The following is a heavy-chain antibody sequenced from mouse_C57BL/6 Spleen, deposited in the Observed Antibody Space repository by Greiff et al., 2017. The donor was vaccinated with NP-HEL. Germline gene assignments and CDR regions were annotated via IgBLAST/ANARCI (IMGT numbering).Heavy chain of an antibody. CDR2: IYPRSGNT. Sequence: VQGVESGAELARPGASVKLSCKASGYTFTSYGISWVKQRTGQGLEWIGEIYPRSGNTYYNEKFKGKATLTADKSSSTAYMELRSLTSEDSAVYFCADGTEAMDYWGQGTSVTVSS. CDR1: GYTFTSYG. V-gene: IGHV1-81*01. J-gene: IGHJ4*01. CDR3: ADGTEAMDY. D-gene: IGHD4-1*01.